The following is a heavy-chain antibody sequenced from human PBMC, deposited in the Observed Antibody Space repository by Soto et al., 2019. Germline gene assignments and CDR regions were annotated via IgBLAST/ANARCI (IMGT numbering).Heavy chain of an antibody. J-gene: IGHJ5*02. D-gene: IGHD6-19*01. V-gene: IGHV4-61*01. CDR1: GGSVSSGSYY. CDR3: ASLSAAWFDP. Sequence: QVQLQESGPGLVKPSETLSLTCTVSGGSVSSGSYYWGWIRQPPGKGLEWIGYIYHSGRTNYNPSLKLRVTISVDTSKNQFSLSLPSVTAADAAVYYCASLSAAWFDPWGQGTLVTVAS. CDR2: IYHSGRT.